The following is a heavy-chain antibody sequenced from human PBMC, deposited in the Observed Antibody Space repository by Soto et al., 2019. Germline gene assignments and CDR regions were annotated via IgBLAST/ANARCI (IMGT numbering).Heavy chain of an antibody. J-gene: IGHJ6*02. Sequence: PGGSLRLSCAASGFTFSCYEMNWVRQAPGKGLEWLSYISSSGSTIYYTDSMKGRLTISRDNAKNSLNLQMNSLRAEDTAVYYCARDGGRNSYYYYGMDVWGQGTTVTVSS. V-gene: IGHV3-48*03. D-gene: IGHD1-7*01. CDR3: ARDGGRNSYYYYGMDV. CDR2: ISSSGSTI. CDR1: GFTFSCYE.